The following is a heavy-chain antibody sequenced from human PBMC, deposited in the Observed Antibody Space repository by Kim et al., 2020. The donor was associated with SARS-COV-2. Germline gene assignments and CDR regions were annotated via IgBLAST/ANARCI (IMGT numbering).Heavy chain of an antibody. CDR2: IYYSGST. CDR1: GGSISSSSYY. CDR3: ARLRIMRSWFGELLSWFDP. D-gene: IGHD3-10*01. J-gene: IGHJ5*02. Sequence: SETLSLTCTVSGGSISSSSYYWGWIRQPPGKGLEWIGSIYYSGSTYYNPSLKSRVTISVDTSKNQFSLKLSSVTAADTAVYYCARLRIMRSWFGELLSWFDPWGQGTLVTVSS. V-gene: IGHV4-39*01.